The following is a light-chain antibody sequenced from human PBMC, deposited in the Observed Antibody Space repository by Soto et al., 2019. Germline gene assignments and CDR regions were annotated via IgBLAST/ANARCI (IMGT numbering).Light chain of an antibody. CDR2: DAS. J-gene: IGKJ4*01. CDR1: QSVSSY. Sequence: EKMLKHSPATLSLSQGERATLSCRASQSVSSYLAWYQQKPGQAPRLLIYDASNRATGIPARFSGSGSGTDFTLTISSLQPEDVATYYCQKYNIASLTFGGVSKVDVK. CDR3: QKYNIASLT. V-gene: IGKV3-11*01.